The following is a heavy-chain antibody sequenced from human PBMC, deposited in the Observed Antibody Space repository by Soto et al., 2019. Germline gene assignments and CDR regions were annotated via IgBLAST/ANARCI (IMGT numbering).Heavy chain of an antibody. CDR3: ARDKGELYY. V-gene: IGHV3-48*02. CDR2: ISSSSSTI. Sequence: GGSLRLSCAASGFTFSSYSMNWVRQAPGKGLEWVSYISSSSSTIYYADSVKGRFTISRDNAKNSLYLQMNSLGDEDTAVYYCARDKGELYYWGQGTLVTVSS. D-gene: IGHD2-15*01. CDR1: GFTFSSYS. J-gene: IGHJ4*02.